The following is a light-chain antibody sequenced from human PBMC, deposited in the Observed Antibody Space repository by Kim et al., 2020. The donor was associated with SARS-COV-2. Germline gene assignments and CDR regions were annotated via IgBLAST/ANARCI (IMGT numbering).Light chain of an antibody. V-gene: IGKV3-15*01. J-gene: IGKJ2*01. CDR2: DAS. CDR1: QTISTH. Sequence: VMTQSPATLSVSPGERATLSCRASQTISTHLAWYRQKPGQAPSPVIYDASTRATDIPARFSGSGSGTGFTLTISSLQSEDFVIYYCHRYNIWPYTFGQGAKLEI. CDR3: HRYNIWPYT.